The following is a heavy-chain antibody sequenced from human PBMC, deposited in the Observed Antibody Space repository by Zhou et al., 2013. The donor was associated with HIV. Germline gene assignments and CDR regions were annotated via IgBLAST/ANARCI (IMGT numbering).Heavy chain of an antibody. Sequence: QVQLVQSGAEVQKPGSSVMVSCKASGGTFNSYSFGWVREAPGQGLEWMGGIVPILGETHVAQKFQGRLTITADESTSTAYLDLSSLRFEDTAVYYCARDVGYSESYRKATTYFDPWGQGTLVTVSP. J-gene: IGHJ5*02. D-gene: IGHD1-26*01. CDR2: IVPILGET. V-gene: IGHV1-69*11. CDR3: ARDVGYSESYRKATTYFDP. CDR1: GGTFNSYS.